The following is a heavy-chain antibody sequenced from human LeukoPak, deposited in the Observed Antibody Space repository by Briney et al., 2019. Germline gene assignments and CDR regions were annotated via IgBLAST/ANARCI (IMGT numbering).Heavy chain of an antibody. CDR2: IYYSGST. CDR1: GGSISSGGYY. J-gene: IGHJ4*02. D-gene: IGHD3-22*01. V-gene: IGHV4-31*03. CDR3: ARENSPTYYYDSSGYQN. Sequence: SETLSLTCTVFGGSISSGGYYWSWIRQHPGKGLEWIGYIYYSGSTYYNPSLKSRVTISVDTSKNQFSLKLSSVTAADTAVYYCARENSPTYYYDSSGYQNWGQGTLVTVSS.